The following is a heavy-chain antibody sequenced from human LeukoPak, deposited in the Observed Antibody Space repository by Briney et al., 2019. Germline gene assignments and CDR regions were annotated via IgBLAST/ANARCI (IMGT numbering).Heavy chain of an antibody. CDR1: GGTFISYD. D-gene: IGHD2-2*01. CDR3: AGGRTDIVVVPATLRNYYFDY. Sequence: SVKVSCKASGGTFISYDISWVRQAPGQGREWMGGIMPMVGKANYAQKFQGRVTTTADKATSTAYMELSSLRSEDTAVYYCAGGRTDIVVVPATLRNYYFDYWGQGTLVTVSS. J-gene: IGHJ4*02. V-gene: IGHV1-69*10. CDR2: IMPMVGKA.